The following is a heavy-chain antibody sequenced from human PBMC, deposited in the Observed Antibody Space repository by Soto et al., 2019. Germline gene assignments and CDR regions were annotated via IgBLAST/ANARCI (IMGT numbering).Heavy chain of an antibody. D-gene: IGHD4-17*01. V-gene: IGHV2-5*02. J-gene: IGHJ4*02. CDR1: GFSLSNARMG. Sequence: SGPTLVNPTETLTLTCTVSGFSLSNARMGVSWIRQPPGKALEWLALIYWDDDKRYSPSLKSRLTITKDTSKNQVVLTMTNMDPVDTATYYCAHYDYGGLVYWGQGALVTVSS. CDR2: IYWDDDK. CDR3: AHYDYGGLVY.